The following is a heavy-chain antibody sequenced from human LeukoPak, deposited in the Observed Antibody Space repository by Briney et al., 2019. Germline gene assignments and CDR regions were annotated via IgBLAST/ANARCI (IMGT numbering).Heavy chain of an antibody. V-gene: IGHV4-61*02. CDR2: IYTSGST. CDR3: ARGLGFGELQDY. CDR1: GGSISSGSYY. Sequence: SQTLPLTCTVSGGSISSGSYYWSWIRQPAGKGLEWIGRIYTSGSTNYNPSLKSRVTISVDTSKNQFSLKLSSVTAADTAVYYCARGLGFGELQDYWGQGTLVTVSS. J-gene: IGHJ4*02. D-gene: IGHD3-10*01.